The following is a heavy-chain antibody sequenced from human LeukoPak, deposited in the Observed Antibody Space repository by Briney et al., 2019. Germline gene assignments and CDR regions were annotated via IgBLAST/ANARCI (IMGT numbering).Heavy chain of an antibody. CDR3: ARERRAWGEDF. Sequence: GASVKVSCKASGYTFTRHYMHWVRQAPGQGLEWMGVINPGGSWTSYAQKFQGRVTMTRDMSTSTDYMELSSLRSEDTAVYYCARERRAWGEDFWGQGTLVTVSS. CDR2: INPGGSWT. V-gene: IGHV1-46*01. CDR1: GYTFTRHY. J-gene: IGHJ4*02. D-gene: IGHD3-16*01.